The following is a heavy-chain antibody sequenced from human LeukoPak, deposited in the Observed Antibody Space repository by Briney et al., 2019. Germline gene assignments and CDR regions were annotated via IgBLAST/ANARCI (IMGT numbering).Heavy chain of an antibody. D-gene: IGHD3-22*01. V-gene: IGHV3-23*01. CDR2: ISGSGGST. Sequence: PGGSLRLSCAASGFTFDDYGMSWVRQAPGKGLEWVSAISGSGGSTYYADSVKGRFTISRDNSKNTLYLQMNSLRAEDTAVYYCAKNVNYYDSSGYYRRGAFDIWGQGTMVTVSS. CDR1: GFTFDDYG. CDR3: AKNVNYYDSSGYYRRGAFDI. J-gene: IGHJ3*02.